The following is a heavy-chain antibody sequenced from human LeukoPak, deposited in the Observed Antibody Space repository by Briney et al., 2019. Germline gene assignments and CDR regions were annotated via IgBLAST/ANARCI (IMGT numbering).Heavy chain of an antibody. V-gene: IGHV1-69*13. J-gene: IGHJ4*02. CDR2: IIPISGTA. Sequence: SVKASCKASGGSFSSYAISWVRLAPGQGLEWMGGIIPISGTANYAQKFQGRVTITADESTSTAYMDLNSLRSEDTAVYYCARDLSDYGMYYFDYWGQGTLVTVSS. CDR1: GGSFSSYA. CDR3: ARDLSDYGMYYFDY. D-gene: IGHD4/OR15-4a*01.